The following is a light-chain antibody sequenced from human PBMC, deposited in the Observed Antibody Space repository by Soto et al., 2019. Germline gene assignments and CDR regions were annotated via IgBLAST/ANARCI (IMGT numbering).Light chain of an antibody. Sequence: DIPMTQSPSTLSASVGDRVTITCRASQSISSWLAWFQQKPGKAPNLLIYKVSNLESGVPSRFSGSGSGTEFTLPISSLQPDDFATYYCQQYYSYSLTFGQGTKVEIK. J-gene: IGKJ1*01. CDR1: QSISSW. CDR2: KVS. V-gene: IGKV1-5*03. CDR3: QQYYSYSLT.